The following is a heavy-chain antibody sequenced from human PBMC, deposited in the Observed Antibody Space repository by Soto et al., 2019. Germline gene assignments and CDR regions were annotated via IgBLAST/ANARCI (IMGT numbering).Heavy chain of an antibody. CDR3: ARSTIAPRLFMYPFDS. CDR2: IYYDGNT. D-gene: IGHD6-6*01. V-gene: IGHV4-34*01. Sequence: SETLSLTCAVYGGSFSGYYWSWIRQPPGKGLECIGNIYYDGNTYYNPSLKSRVTISLDTSKNQFSLRLTSVTAADTAVYYCARSTIAPRLFMYPFDSWGQGTLVTVSS. CDR1: GGSFSGYY. J-gene: IGHJ4*02.